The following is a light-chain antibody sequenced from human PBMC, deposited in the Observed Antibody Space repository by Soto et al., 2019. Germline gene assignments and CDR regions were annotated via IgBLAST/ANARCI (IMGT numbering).Light chain of an antibody. Sequence: QSALTQPASVYGSPGESITISCTGTSSDVGSYNRVSWYQQPPGTAPKLMIYEVSNRPSGVPDRFSGSKSGNTASLTISGLQPEDEADYYCNSYTSSNTYVFGPGTKVTVL. CDR3: NSYTSSNTYV. CDR2: EVS. CDR1: SSDVGSYNR. V-gene: IGLV2-18*02. J-gene: IGLJ1*01.